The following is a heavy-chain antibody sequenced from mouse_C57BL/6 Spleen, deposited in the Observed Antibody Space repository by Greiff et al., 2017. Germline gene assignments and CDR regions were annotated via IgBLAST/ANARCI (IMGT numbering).Heavy chain of an antibody. CDR1: GYSFTSYY. CDR3: ARTLRLQDYAMDY. D-gene: IGHD3-2*02. Sequence: QVQLKESGPELVKPGASVKISCKASGYSFTSYYIHWVKQRPGQGLEWIGWIYPGSGNTKYNEKFKGKATLTADTSSSTAYMQLSSLTSEDSAVYYCARTLRLQDYAMDYWGQGTSVTVSS. CDR2: IYPGSGNT. V-gene: IGHV1-66*01. J-gene: IGHJ4*01.